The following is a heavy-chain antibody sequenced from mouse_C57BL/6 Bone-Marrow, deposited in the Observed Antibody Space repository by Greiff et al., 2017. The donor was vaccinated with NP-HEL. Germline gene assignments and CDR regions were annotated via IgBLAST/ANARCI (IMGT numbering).Heavy chain of an antibody. CDR2: IYPGDGDT. V-gene: IGHV1-80*01. CDR3: ASSHYYGSSYFDY. Sequence: QVQLQQSGAELVKPGASVKISCKASGYAFSSYWMNWVKQRPGKGLEWIGQIYPGDGDTNYNGKFKGKATLTADKSSSTAYMQLSSLTSEDSAVYFCASSHYYGSSYFDYWGQGTTLTVSS. J-gene: IGHJ2*01. D-gene: IGHD1-1*01. CDR1: GYAFSSYW.